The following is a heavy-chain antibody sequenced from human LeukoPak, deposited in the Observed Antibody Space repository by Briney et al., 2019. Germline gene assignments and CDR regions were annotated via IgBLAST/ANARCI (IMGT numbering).Heavy chain of an antibody. CDR2: ISAYNGNT. CDR3: ARAGETIFGAPNWFDP. Sequence: ASVKVSCKASGYTFTSYGISWVRQAPGQVLEWMGWISAYNGNTNYAQKLQGRVTMTTDTSTSTAYRELRNLRSDETAVYYCARAGETIFGAPNWFDPWGQGTLVTVSS. CDR1: GYTFTSYG. J-gene: IGHJ5*02. V-gene: IGHV1-18*01. D-gene: IGHD3-3*02.